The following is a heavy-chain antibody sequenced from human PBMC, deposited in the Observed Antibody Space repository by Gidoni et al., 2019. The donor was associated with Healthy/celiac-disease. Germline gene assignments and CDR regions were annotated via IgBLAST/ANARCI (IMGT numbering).Heavy chain of an antibody. J-gene: IGHJ6*03. CDR3: AKEEIVVVVAATEENYYYYMDV. CDR2: ISGSGGST. CDR1: GFPFSSYA. Sequence: EVQLLESGGGLVQPGGSLRLSCAASGFPFSSYAMSWVRQAPGMGLEWFSAISGSGGSTYYADSGNGRFTISRDNSKNTLYLQMNSLRAEDTAVYYCAKEEIVVVVAATEENYYYYMDVWGKGTTVTVSS. V-gene: IGHV3-23*01. D-gene: IGHD2-15*01.